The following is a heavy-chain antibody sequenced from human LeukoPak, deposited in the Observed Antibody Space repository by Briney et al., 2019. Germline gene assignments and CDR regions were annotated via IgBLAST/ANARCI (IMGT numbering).Heavy chain of an antibody. D-gene: IGHD6-19*01. J-gene: IGHJ4*02. V-gene: IGHV1-18*01. CDR2: ISSYNGNT. CDR1: GYTFTSYG. Sequence: ASVKVSCKASGYTFTSYGISWVRQAPGQGLEWMGWISSYNGNTHYAQKLQGRVTMTTDTSTSTAYMELRSLRSEDTAVYYCARAGEVYNSGSYLEYWGQGTLVTVSS. CDR3: ARAGEVYNSGSYLEY.